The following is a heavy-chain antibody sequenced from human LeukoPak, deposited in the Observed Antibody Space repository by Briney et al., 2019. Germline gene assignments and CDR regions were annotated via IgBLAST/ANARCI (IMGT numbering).Heavy chain of an antibody. J-gene: IGHJ4*02. CDR3: ARVSASSSWYRRDDY. CDR1: GYTFTSYY. V-gene: IGHV1-46*01. CDR2: INPSGGST. D-gene: IGHD6-13*01. Sequence: ASVKVSCKASGYTFTSYYMHWVRQAPGQGLEWMGIINPSGGSTSYAQKFQGRVTTTRDTSTSTVYMELSSLRSEDTAVYYCARVSASSSWYRRDDYWGQGTLVTVSS.